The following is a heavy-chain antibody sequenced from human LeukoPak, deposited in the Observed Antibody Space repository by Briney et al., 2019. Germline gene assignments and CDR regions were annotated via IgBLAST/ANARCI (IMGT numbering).Heavy chain of an antibody. J-gene: IGHJ4*02. CDR3: VKGTMGIAVTMGYDY. Sequence: PGGSLRLSCSASGFTFIVYAMHWVRQAPGKGLEYVSAINSDGGSTYYADSVKGRFTISRDNSKNTLYLQMSNLRAEDTAVYYCVKGTMGIAVTMGYDYWGQGTLVTVSS. V-gene: IGHV3-64D*06. D-gene: IGHD6-19*01. CDR1: GFTFIVYA. CDR2: INSDGGST.